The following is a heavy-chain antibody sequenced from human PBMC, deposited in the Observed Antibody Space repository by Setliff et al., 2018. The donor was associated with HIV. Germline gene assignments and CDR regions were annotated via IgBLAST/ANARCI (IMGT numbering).Heavy chain of an antibody. J-gene: IGHJ5*02. CDR1: GGSTSNGY. CDR3: ARSIHGGGSEPFDT. V-gene: IGHV4-59*12. Sequence: PSETLSLTCTVSGGSTSNGYWSWIRQPPGKGLEWIGYIYDSGSPKYNPSLKSRVTISIDTSNNQFSLSLRSVTAADTAIYYCARSIHGGGSEPFDTWGQGILVTVSS. CDR2: IYDSGSP. D-gene: IGHD3-10*01.